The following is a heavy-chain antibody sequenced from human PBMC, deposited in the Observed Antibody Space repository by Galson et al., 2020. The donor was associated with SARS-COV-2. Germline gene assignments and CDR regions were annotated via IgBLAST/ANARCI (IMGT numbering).Heavy chain of an antibody. V-gene: IGHV3-23*01. D-gene: IGHD6-19*01. CDR2: ISGSGGST. J-gene: IGHJ6*02. CDR3: AKDYYSSGGTQTYYYGMDV. Sequence: GESLKISCAASGFTFSSYAMSWVRQAPGKGLEWVSAISGSGGSTYYADSVKGRFTISRDNSKNTLYLQMNSLRAEDTAVYYCAKDYYSSGGTQTYYYGMDVWGQGTTVTVSS. CDR1: GFTFSSYA.